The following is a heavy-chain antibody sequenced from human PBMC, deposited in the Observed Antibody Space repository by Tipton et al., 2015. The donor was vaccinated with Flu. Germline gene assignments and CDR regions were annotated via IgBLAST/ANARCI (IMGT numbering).Heavy chain of an antibody. J-gene: IGHJ4*02. Sequence: SLRLSCAASGFTFSSYGMHWVRQAPGKGLEWVAVISYDGSNKYYADSVKGRFTISRDNSKNTLYLQMNSLRAEDTAVYYCALLPYYYDSSGYYEIDYWGQGTLVTVSS. V-gene: IGHV3-30*03. CDR1: GFTFSSYG. CDR2: ISYDGSNK. CDR3: ALLPYYYDSSGYYEIDY. D-gene: IGHD3-22*01.